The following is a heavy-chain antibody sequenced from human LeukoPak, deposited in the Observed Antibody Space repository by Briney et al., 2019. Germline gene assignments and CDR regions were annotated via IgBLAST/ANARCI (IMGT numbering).Heavy chain of an antibody. J-gene: IGHJ4*02. Sequence: PGGSLRLSCAASGFTFSSYSMNWVRQAPGKGLEWVSAISGRGDRTYYADSVKGRFTISRDNSKNTLYLQMNSLRAEDTAVYYCAKEQSSSGFFDYWGQGTLVTVSS. D-gene: IGHD6-6*01. CDR1: GFTFSSYS. CDR2: ISGRGDRT. V-gene: IGHV3-23*01. CDR3: AKEQSSSGFFDY.